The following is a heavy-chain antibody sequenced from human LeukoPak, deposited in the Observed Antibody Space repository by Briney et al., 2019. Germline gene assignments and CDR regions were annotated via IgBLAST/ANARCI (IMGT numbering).Heavy chain of an antibody. CDR2: IKTDGGVQ. V-gene: IGHV3-7*01. CDR1: GLTFRNNC. J-gene: IGHJ4*02. D-gene: IGHD2-15*01. Sequence: GGSLRLSCAASGLTFRNNCMRWVRQAPGKGLEWVANIKTDGGVQNYVDSVKGRFTITRDNAANSLFLQMNSLRDEDTAVYYCATSFPYCSVDSCALGGQGTLVTVSS. CDR3: ATSFPYCSVDSCAL.